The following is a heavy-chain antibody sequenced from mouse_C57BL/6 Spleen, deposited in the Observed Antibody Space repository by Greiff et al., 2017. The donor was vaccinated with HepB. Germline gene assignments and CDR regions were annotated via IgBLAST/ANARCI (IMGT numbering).Heavy chain of an antibody. J-gene: IGHJ4*01. CDR1: GYSITSGYY. V-gene: IGHV3-6*01. Sequence: EVQLQESGPGLVKPSQSLSLTCSVTGYSITSGYYWNWIRQFPGNKLEWMGYISYDGSNNYNPSLKNRISITRDTSKNQVFLKLNSVTTEDTATYYCARESVITTVDYAMDYWGQGTSVTVSS. CDR3: ARESVITTVDYAMDY. D-gene: IGHD1-1*01. CDR2: ISYDGSN.